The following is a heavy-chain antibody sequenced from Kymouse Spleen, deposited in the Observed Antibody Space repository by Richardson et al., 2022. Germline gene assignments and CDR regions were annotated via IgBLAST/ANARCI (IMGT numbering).Heavy chain of an antibody. Sequence: QVQLQQWGAGLLKPSETLSLTCAVYGGSFSGYYWSWIRQPPGKGLEWIGEINHSGSTNYNPSLKSRVTISVDTSKNQFSLKLSSVTAADTAVYYCARTWGWGYFDYWGQGTLVTVSS. V-gene: IGHV4-34*01. CDR1: GGSFSGYY. D-gene: IGHD7-27*02. CDR3: ARTWGWGYFDY. CDR2: INHSGST. J-gene: IGHJ4*02.